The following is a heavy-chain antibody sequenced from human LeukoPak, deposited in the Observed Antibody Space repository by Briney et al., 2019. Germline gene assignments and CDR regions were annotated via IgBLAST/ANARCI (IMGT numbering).Heavy chain of an antibody. Sequence: GGSLRLSCAASGFTFSSYAMHWVRQAPGKGLEWVAVISYDGSNKYYADSVKGRFTISRDNSKNTLYLQMNSLRAEDTAVYYCAADGSDPWGQGTLVTVSS. CDR1: GFTFSSYA. V-gene: IGHV3-30-3*01. CDR3: AADGSDP. J-gene: IGHJ5*02. CDR2: ISYDGSNK.